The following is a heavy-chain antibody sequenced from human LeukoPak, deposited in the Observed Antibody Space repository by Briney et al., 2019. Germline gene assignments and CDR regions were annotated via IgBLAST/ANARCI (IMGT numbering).Heavy chain of an antibody. CDR3: ARDEYYYDSSGHPAPAY. CDR2: IWYDGSNK. D-gene: IGHD3-22*01. V-gene: IGHV3-33*01. J-gene: IGHJ4*02. Sequence: GGSLRLSCAASGFTFSSYGMPWVRQAPGKGLEWVAVIWYDGSNKYYADSVKGRFTISRDNSKNTLYLQMNSLRAEDTAVYYCARDEYYYDSSGHPAPAYWGQGTLVTVSS. CDR1: GFTFSSYG.